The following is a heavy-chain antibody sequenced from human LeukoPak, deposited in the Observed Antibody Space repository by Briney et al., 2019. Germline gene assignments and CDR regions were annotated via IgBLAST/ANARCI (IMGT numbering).Heavy chain of an antibody. CDR2: MNPNNGNT. Sequence: ASVKVSCKASGFTFSTYDINWVRQATGQGLEWMGWMNPNNGNTGYAQKFQGRVTMTRNTSISTAYMELSRLRSEDTAVYYCARGLGLAVAGNNWFDPWGQGTLVTVSS. CDR3: ARGLGLAVAGNNWFDP. V-gene: IGHV1-8*01. D-gene: IGHD6-19*01. J-gene: IGHJ5*02. CDR1: GFTFSTYD.